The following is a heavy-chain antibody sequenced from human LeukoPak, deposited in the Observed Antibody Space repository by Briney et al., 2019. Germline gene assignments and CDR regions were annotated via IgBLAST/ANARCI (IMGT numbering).Heavy chain of an antibody. CDR2: IYYSGST. CDR3: ARDRAVEMGTIQEGFDI. CDR1: GGSISSYY. J-gene: IGHJ3*02. V-gene: IGHV4-59*01. Sequence: PSETLSLTCTVSGGSISSYYWSWIRQPPGKGLEWIGYIYYSGSTNYNPSLKSRVTISVDTSKNQFSLKLSSVTAADTAVYYCARDRAVEMGTIQEGFDIWGQGTMVTVSS. D-gene: IGHD5-24*01.